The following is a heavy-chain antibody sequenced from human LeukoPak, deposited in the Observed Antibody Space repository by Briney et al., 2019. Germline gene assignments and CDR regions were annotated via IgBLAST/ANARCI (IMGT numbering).Heavy chain of an antibody. Sequence: GESLKISCKGSGYSFTNYWIDWVRQMPGKGLEWMGIIYPGDSDTTYGPSFQGQVTISADKSISTAYLQWSSLKASDTAMYYCARKTDNSFDYWGQGTLVTVSS. V-gene: IGHV5-51*01. CDR3: ARKTDNSFDY. J-gene: IGHJ4*02. CDR2: IYPGDSDT. CDR1: GYSFTNYW.